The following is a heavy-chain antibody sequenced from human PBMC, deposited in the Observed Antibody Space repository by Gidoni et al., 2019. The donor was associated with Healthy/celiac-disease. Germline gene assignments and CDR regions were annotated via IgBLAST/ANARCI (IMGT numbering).Heavy chain of an antibody. CDR2: IGTAGDP. J-gene: IGHJ3*02. CDR3: ARGQAAGTQGNAFDI. Sequence: VPLVVSGRGLVQPGVSLRLSCAASGFTFSSYDMHWVRQATGKGLEWVSAIGTAGDPYYPGSVKGRLTISRENAKNSLYLQMNSLRAGDTAVYYCARGQAAGTQGNAFDIWGQGTMVTVSS. V-gene: IGHV3-13*05. CDR1: GFTFSSYD. D-gene: IGHD6-13*01.